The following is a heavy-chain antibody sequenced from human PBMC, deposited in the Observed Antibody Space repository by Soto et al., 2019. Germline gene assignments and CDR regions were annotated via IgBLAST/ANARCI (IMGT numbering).Heavy chain of an antibody. CDR1: GGSINSYY. V-gene: IGHV4-4*07. CDR3: AKSISRSSLGQYVLDF. D-gene: IGHD6-13*01. J-gene: IGHJ6*02. CDR2: IYISGST. Sequence: PPETLSLTCTVSGGSINSYYWYWIRQPAGKGLEWIGRIYISGSTNYNPSLKSRVTMSIDTSKNQFSLKVSSVTAADTAVYYCAKSISRSSLGQYVLDFWGQGTTVTVSS.